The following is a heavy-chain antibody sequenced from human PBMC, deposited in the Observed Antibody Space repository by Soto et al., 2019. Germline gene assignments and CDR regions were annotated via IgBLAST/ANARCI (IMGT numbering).Heavy chain of an antibody. J-gene: IGHJ6*02. CDR2: IWYDGSNK. D-gene: IGHD3-3*01. CDR1: GFTFSSYG. CDR3: ARDYDFWSGYYRGRDYYYGMDG. Sequence: GGSLRLSCAASGFTFSSYGMHWVRQAPGKGLEWVAVIWYDGSNKYYADSVKGRFTISRDNSKNTLYLQMNSLRAEDTAVYYCARDYDFWSGYYRGRDYYYGMDGWGQGTTVTVSS. V-gene: IGHV3-33*01.